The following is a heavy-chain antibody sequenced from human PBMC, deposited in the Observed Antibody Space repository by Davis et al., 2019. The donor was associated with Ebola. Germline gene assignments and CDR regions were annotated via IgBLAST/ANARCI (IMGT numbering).Heavy chain of an antibody. D-gene: IGHD4-17*01. Sequence: AASVKVSCKASGYTFTSYDINWVRQATGQGLEWMGWMNPNSGNTGYAQKFQGRVTMTRNTSISTAYMELSSLRSEDTAVYYCARGDGFRGTVTREYYYYGMDVWGQGTTVTVSS. CDR3: ARGDGFRGTVTREYYYYGMDV. CDR1: GYTFTSYD. V-gene: IGHV1-8*01. J-gene: IGHJ6*02. CDR2: MNPNSGNT.